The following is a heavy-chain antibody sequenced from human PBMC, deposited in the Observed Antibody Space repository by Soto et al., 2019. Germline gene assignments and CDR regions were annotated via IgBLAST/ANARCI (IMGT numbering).Heavy chain of an antibody. CDR3: ARGGLDRRLDY. D-gene: IGHD1-1*01. CDR1: GFTFSSYW. J-gene: IGHJ4*02. Sequence: EVQLVESGGGLVQPGGSLRLSCAASGFTFSSYWMHWVRQAPGKGLVWVSRITSDGSSTTYADSVKGRFTISRDNAKNTLYLQMNSLSAEDTAVYYCARGGLDRRLDYWGQGTLVTVSS. V-gene: IGHV3-74*03. CDR2: ITSDGSST.